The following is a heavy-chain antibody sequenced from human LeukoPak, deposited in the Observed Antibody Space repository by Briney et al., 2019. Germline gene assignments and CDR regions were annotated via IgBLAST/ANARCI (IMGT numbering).Heavy chain of an antibody. CDR1: GFTFSSYA. J-gene: IGHJ4*02. Sequence: GGSLRLSCAASGFTFSSYAMSWVRQAPGKGLEWVSAISGSGGSTYYADSVKGRFTISRDNSKNTLYLQMNSLRAEDTAVYYCAKGYDSSGYFGNYFDYWGQGTLVTVSS. V-gene: IGHV3-23*01. D-gene: IGHD3-22*01. CDR3: AKGYDSSGYFGNYFDY. CDR2: ISGSGGST.